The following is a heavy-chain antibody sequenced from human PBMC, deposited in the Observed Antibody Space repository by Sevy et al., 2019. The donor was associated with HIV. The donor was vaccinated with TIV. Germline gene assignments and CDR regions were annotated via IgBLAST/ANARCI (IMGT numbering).Heavy chain of an antibody. J-gene: IGHJ4*02. V-gene: IGHV3-48*01. CDR3: ARANLGYCSGGSCSTFGY. CDR2: ISSSSNTI. D-gene: IGHD2-15*01. CDR1: GFTFSDYS. Sequence: GGSLRLSCAASGFTFSDYSMNWVRQAPGKGLEWVSYISSSSNTIYYENSVKGRFTISRDNAKDSLYLQMNTLRAEDTAGYYCARANLGYCSGGSCSTFGYWGQGTLVTVSS.